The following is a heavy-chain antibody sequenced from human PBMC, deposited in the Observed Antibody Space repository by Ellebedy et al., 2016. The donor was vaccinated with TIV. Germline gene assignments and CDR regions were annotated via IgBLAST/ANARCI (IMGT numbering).Heavy chain of an antibody. CDR2: IYYGST. J-gene: IGHJ4*02. D-gene: IGHD1-26*01. V-gene: IGHV4-59*08. CDR1: GDSISTYY. Sequence: SETLSLTCIVSGDSISTYYWNWIRQPPGKGLEWIGYIYYGSTSYNPSLKSRVTISLDTSKNQISLTLSSMTAADTALYYCARGGIGVGADYWGQGTLVTVSS. CDR3: ARGGIGVGADY.